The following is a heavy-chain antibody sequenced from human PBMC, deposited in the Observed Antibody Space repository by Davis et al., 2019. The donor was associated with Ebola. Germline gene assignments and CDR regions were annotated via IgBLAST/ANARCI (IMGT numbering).Heavy chain of an antibody. CDR2: ISAYNGNT. Sequence: AASVKVSCKASGGTFSSYAISWVRQAPGQGLEWMGWISAYNGNTNYAQKLQGRVTMTTDTSTSTAYMELRSLRSDDTAVYYCARGSGSRIIWFRESHFDYWGQGTLVTVSS. V-gene: IGHV1-18*01. CDR3: ARGSGSRIIWFRESHFDY. D-gene: IGHD3-10*01. CDR1: GGTFSSYA. J-gene: IGHJ4*02.